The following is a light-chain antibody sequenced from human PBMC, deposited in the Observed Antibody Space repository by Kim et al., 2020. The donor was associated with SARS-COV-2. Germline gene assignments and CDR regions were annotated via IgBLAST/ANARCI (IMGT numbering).Light chain of an antibody. Sequence: SASVGYRVTITCRASQSISSYLKWYQQKPGKAPKLLIYATSTLQSGVPSRFSGSGSGTDFTLTISSVQPEDFATYYCQQGYSTPYTFGQGTKLEI. CDR3: QQGYSTPYT. CDR1: QSISSY. CDR2: ATS. J-gene: IGKJ2*01. V-gene: IGKV1-39*01.